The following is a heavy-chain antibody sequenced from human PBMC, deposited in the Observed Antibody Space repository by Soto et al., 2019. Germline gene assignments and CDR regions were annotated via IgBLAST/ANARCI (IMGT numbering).Heavy chain of an antibody. J-gene: IGHJ4*02. Sequence: VQLVESGGGFVQPGGSLRLSCAASGFSFSATWLHWVRHPPEKGLVWVSRITHDGTTTYADSVKGRFTISRDNAKNTLYLQMNSLSAEDTAVYYCERDNYYAIDYWGQGTLVTVSS. D-gene: IGHD2-2*01. CDR2: ITHDGTTT. CDR1: GFSFSATW. V-gene: IGHV3-74*01. CDR3: ERDNYYAIDY.